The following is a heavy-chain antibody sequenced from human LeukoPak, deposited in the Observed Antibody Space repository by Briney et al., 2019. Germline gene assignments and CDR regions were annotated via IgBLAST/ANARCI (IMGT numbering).Heavy chain of an antibody. Sequence: ASVKVSCKASGGTFSSYAISWVRQAPGQGLEWMGWMNPNSGNTGYAQKFQGRVTITRNTSISTAYMELSSLRSEDTAVYYCARGRPYYYGSGSYSDYDYWGQGTLVTVSS. J-gene: IGHJ4*02. V-gene: IGHV1-8*03. CDR1: GGTFSSYA. D-gene: IGHD3-10*01. CDR3: ARGRPYYYGSGSYSDYDY. CDR2: MNPNSGNT.